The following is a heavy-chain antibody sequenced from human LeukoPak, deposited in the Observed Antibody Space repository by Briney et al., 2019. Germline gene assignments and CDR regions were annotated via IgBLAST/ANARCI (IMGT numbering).Heavy chain of an antibody. D-gene: IGHD3-22*01. CDR2: MNPNSGNT. CDR1: GYTFTSYD. V-gene: IGHV1-8*01. CDR3: ARGLNYDSSGYYFF. J-gene: IGHJ4*02. Sequence: ASVKVSCKASGYTFTSYDINWVRQATGQGLEWMGWMNPNSGNTGYAQKYQGRVTMTRNTSISTAYMELSSLRSEDTAVYYCARGLNYDSSGYYFFWGQGTLVTVSS.